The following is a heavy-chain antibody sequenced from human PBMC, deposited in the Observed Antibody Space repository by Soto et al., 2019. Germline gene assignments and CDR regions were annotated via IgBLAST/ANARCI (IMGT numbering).Heavy chain of an antibody. CDR2: TWYDGSNK. CDR1: GFLFSRYG. D-gene: IGHD6-6*01. V-gene: IGHV3-33*01. CDR3: AREGGGKIVEYSSSTPFDY. Sequence: QVQLVESGGGVVQPGRSLRLSCAASGFLFSRYGMHWVRQAPGKGLEWVAVTWYDGSNKYYADSVKGRFTISRDNSKNTVYLQMNRLRAEETAVYYCAREGGGKIVEYSSSTPFDYWGQGTLVTVSS. J-gene: IGHJ4*02.